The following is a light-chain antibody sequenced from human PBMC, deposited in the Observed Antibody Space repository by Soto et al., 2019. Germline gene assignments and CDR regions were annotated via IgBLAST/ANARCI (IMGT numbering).Light chain of an antibody. Sequence: QSALTQPASVSGSPGKSITIPCTGTSSDVGGYNYVSWYQQHPGKAPKLMIYDVSNRPSGVSNRFSGSKSGNTASLTISGLQAEDEAAYCCRSYTSGSNLEFGGGTKLTVL. V-gene: IGLV2-14*01. CDR1: SSDVGGYNY. CDR2: DVS. J-gene: IGLJ3*02. CDR3: RSYTSGSNLE.